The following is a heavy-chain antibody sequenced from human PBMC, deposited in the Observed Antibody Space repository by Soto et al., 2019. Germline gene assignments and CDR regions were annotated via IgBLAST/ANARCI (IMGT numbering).Heavy chain of an antibody. CDR2: INPSGGST. J-gene: IGHJ5*02. Sequence: QVQLVQSGAEVKKPGASVKVSCKASGYTFTSYYMHWVRQAPGQGLEWMGIINPSGGSTSYAQKFQGRVTMTRDTSTSTVYMELSSLRSEDTAVYYCARDSLELLSGGYNWFDPWGQGTLVTVSS. V-gene: IGHV1-46*01. D-gene: IGHD1-7*01. CDR1: GYTFTSYY. CDR3: ARDSLELLSGGYNWFDP.